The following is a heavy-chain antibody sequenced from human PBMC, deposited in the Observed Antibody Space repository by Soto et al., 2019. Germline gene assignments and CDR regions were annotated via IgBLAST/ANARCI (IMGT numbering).Heavy chain of an antibody. CDR2: INAGNGNT. D-gene: IGHD2-2*01. CDR1: GYTFTSYA. CDR3: ARDPIRLLGYCSSTSCYEYNWFDP. Sequence: ASVKVSCKASGYTFTSYAMHWVRHAPGQRLEWMGWINAGNGNTKYSQKFQGRVTITRDTSASTAYMELSSLRSEDTAVYYCARDPIRLLGYCSSTSCYEYNWFDPWGQGTLVTVSS. V-gene: IGHV1-3*01. J-gene: IGHJ5*02.